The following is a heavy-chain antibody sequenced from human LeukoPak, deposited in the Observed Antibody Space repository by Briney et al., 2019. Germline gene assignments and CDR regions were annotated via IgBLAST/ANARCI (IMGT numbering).Heavy chain of an antibody. J-gene: IGHJ4*02. CDR1: GGSISSYY. CDR3: ARGLTTETTIWDY. Sequence: PSETLSLTCTVSGGSISSYYWSWIRQPPGKGLEWIGNIYYRGSTNYNPSLKSRVTISVDTPKNQFSLKLSSVTAADTAVYYCARGLTTETTIWDYWGQGTLVTVSS. D-gene: IGHD4-17*01. CDR2: IYYRGST. V-gene: IGHV4-59*01.